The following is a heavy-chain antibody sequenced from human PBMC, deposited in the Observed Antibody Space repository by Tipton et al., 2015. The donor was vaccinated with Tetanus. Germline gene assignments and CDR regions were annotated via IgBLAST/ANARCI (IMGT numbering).Heavy chain of an antibody. D-gene: IGHD3-9*01. J-gene: IGHJ4*02. CDR2: T. V-gene: IGHV4-39*02. Sequence: TYYNPSLKGRVTISGDTSKNLFSLTSVTASDTAVYYCARGFDGGFDYWGQGTLVTVSS. CDR3: ARGFDGGFDY.